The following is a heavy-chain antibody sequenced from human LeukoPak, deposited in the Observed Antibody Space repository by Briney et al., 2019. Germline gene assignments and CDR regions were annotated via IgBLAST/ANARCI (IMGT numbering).Heavy chain of an antibody. CDR2: ISSSGSYI. J-gene: IGHJ4*02. D-gene: IGHD2-21*02. Sequence: GGSLRLSCAASEFTLSSYNMNWVRQAPGKGLEWVSSISSSGSYIYYADSVKGRFTISRDNAKNSLYLQMNSLRAEDTAVYYCARLQGPYCGGDCYWGQGTLVTVSS. CDR1: EFTLSSYN. CDR3: ARLQGPYCGGDCY. V-gene: IGHV3-21*01.